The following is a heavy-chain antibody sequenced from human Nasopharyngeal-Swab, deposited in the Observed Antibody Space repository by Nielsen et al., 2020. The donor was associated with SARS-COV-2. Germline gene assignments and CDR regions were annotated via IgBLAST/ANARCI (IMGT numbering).Heavy chain of an antibody. J-gene: IGHJ6*02. D-gene: IGHD4-11*01. V-gene: IGHV2-26*01. CDR2: IFSNDEK. Sequence: WIRQPPGKALEWLAHIFSNDEKSYSTSPKSRLTISKDTSKSQVVLTMTNMDPVDTATYYFARTRGGYSSFYYYYGMDVWGQGTTVTVSS. CDR3: ARTRGGYSSFYYYYGMDV.